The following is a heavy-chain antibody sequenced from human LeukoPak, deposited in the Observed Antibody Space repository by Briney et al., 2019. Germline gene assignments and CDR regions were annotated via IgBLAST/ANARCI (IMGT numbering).Heavy chain of an antibody. CDR1: GGSISSYY. J-gene: IGHJ6*02. Sequence: SSETLSLTCTVSGGSISSYYWSWIRQPPGKGLEWIGYIYYSGSTNYNPSLKSRVTISVDTSKNQISLKLSSVTAADTAVYYCARDYGETDYYYGMDVWGQGTTVTVSS. V-gene: IGHV4-59*01. D-gene: IGHD7-27*01. CDR3: ARDYGETDYYYGMDV. CDR2: IYYSGST.